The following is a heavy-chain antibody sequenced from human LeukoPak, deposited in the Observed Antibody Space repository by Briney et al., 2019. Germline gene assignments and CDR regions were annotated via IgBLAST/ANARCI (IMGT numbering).Heavy chain of an antibody. CDR1: GGSISSYY. V-gene: IGHV4-59*12. CDR3: ARIIEEGSSWPAGFDY. CDR2: IYHSGST. J-gene: IGHJ4*02. Sequence: SETLSLTCTVSGGSISSYYWSWIRQPPGKGLEWIGYIYHSGSTYYNPSLKSRVTISVDRSKNQFSLKLSSVTAADTAVYYCARIIEEGSSWPAGFDYWGQGTLVTVSS. D-gene: IGHD6-13*01.